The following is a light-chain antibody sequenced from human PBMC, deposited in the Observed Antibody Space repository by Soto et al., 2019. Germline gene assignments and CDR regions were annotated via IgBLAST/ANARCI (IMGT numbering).Light chain of an antibody. CDR1: QEISNY. J-gene: IGKJ1*01. CDR2: DAS. Sequence: DIPMIQSPSSLSASVGDRVTITCQASQEISNYLNWYQQKPGKAPKLLIYDASNLERGVPSRFSGRGSGTDFTFTISSLQPEDFATYYCQQYDHLPRTFGRGTKLEIK. V-gene: IGKV1-33*01. CDR3: QQYDHLPRT.